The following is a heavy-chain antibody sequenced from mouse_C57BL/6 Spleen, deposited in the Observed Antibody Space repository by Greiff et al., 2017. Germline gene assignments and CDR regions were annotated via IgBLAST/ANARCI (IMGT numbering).Heavy chain of an antibody. D-gene: IGHD1-1*01. V-gene: IGHV1-59*01. CDR2: IDPSDSYT. CDR1: GYTFTSYW. CDR3: AREDYGSCPFDY. J-gene: IGHJ2*01. Sequence: VQLQQPGAELVRPGTSVKLSCKASGYTFTSYWMHWVKQRPGQGLEWIGVIDPSDSYTNYNQKFKGKATLTVDTSSSTAYMQRSSLTSEDSAVYYWAREDYGSCPFDYWGQGTTLTVSS.